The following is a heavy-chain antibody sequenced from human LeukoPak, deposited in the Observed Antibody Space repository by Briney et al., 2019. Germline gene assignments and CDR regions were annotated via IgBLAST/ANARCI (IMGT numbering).Heavy chain of an antibody. D-gene: IGHD3-22*01. CDR1: GFTFSGYA. CDR3: AKTKYYDSSGYEVN. V-gene: IGHV3-23*01. Sequence: GGSLRLSCAASGFTFSGYAMSWVRQAPGKGLEWVSAISGSGGSTYYADSVKGRFTISRDNSKNTLYLQMNSLRAEDTAVYYCAKTKYYDSSGYEVNWGQGTLVTVSS. J-gene: IGHJ4*02. CDR2: ISGSGGST.